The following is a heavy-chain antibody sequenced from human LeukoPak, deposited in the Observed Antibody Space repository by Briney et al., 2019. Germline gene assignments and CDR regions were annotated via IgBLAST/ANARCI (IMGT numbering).Heavy chain of an antibody. J-gene: IGHJ4*02. CDR3: ARDIYGSGSYLFDY. D-gene: IGHD3-10*01. CDR1: GFTFSSYA. Sequence: GGSLRLSCAASGFTFSSYAMHWVRQAPGKGLEWVAVISYDGSNKYYADSVKGRFTISRDNSKNTLYLQMDSLRAEDTAVYYCARDIYGSGSYLFDYWGQGTLVTVSS. CDR2: ISYDGSNK. V-gene: IGHV3-30-3*01.